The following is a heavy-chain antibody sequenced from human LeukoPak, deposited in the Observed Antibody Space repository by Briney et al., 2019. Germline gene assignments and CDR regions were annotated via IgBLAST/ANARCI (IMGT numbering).Heavy chain of an antibody. CDR1: GGSISSGGYY. V-gene: IGHV4-31*03. CDR3: ASGALYYYGSGSPVDAFDI. CDR2: IYYSGST. J-gene: IGHJ3*02. D-gene: IGHD3-10*01. Sequence: PSQTLSLTCTVSGGSISSGGYYWSWIRQHPGKGLERIGYIYYSGSTYYNPSLKSRVTISVDTSKNQFSLKLSSVTAADTAVYYCASGALYYYGSGSPVDAFDIWGQGTMVTVSS.